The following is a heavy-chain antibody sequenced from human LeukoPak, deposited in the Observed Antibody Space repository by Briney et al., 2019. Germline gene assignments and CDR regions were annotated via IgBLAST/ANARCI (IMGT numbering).Heavy chain of an antibody. Sequence: PGGSLRLSCAGSGFTFSSYWMSWVRQAPGKGLEWVANIKQDGSEKYYVDSVKGRFTISRDNAKNSLYLQMNSLRAEDTAVYYCGRDISDYWGQGTLVTVSS. CDR3: GRDISDY. J-gene: IGHJ4*01. CDR1: GFTFSSYW. CDR2: IKQDGSEK. V-gene: IGHV3-7*01.